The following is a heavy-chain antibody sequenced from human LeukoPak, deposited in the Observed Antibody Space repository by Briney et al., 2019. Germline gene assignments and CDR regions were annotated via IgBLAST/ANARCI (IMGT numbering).Heavy chain of an antibody. CDR2: INPAGDRD. V-gene: IGHV3-7*01. CDR3: AGWGGSSNY. CDR1: GFTFSTYW. J-gene: IGHJ4*02. D-gene: IGHD3-10*01. Sequence: GGSLRLSCAASGFTFSTYWMNWVRQPPGKGLEWVANINPAGDRDTHVDSVKGRFTISRDNAKNSLYLQMNSLRDEDTAMYYCAGWGGSSNYWGQGIVVTVSS.